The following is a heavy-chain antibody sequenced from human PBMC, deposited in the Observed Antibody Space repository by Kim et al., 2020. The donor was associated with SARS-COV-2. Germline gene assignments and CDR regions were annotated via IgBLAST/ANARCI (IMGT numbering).Heavy chain of an antibody. D-gene: IGHD3-10*01. J-gene: IGHJ4*02. V-gene: IGHV3-21*01. CDR3: ARGSGSSLFDY. Sequence: YSADSVKGRFTISRDNAKNSLYLQMNSLRAEDTAVYYCARGSGSSLFDYWGQGTLVTVSS.